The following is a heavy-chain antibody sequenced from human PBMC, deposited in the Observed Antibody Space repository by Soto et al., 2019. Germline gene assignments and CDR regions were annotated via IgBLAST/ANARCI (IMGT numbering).Heavy chain of an antibody. CDR2: INAGNGNT. D-gene: IGHD6-19*01. CDR1: GYTFTGYA. J-gene: IGHJ4*02. V-gene: IGHV1-3*05. Sequence: QVQLVQSGAEEKKPGASVKVSCKASGYTFTGYAMHWVRQAPGQRLEWMGWINAGNGNTKYSQKFQGRVTITRDTSESTAYMELSRLRSEDTAVYYCARAVAVAADFDYWGQGTLVTVSS. CDR3: ARAVAVAADFDY.